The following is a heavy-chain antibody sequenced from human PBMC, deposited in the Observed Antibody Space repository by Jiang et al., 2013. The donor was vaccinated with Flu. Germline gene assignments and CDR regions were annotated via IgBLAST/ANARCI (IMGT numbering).Heavy chain of an antibody. D-gene: IGHD2-2*01. CDR2: INHSGST. J-gene: IGHJ5*02. CDR1: GGSFSGYY. CDR3: ARGGVVVVPAAMFLGRGWFDP. V-gene: IGHV4-34*01. Sequence: LLKPSETLSLTCAVYGGSFSGYYWSWIRQPPGKGLEWIGEINHSGSTNYNPSLKSRVTISVDTSKNQFSLKLSSVTAADTAVYYCARGGVVVVPAAMFLGRGWFDPWGQGTLVTVSS.